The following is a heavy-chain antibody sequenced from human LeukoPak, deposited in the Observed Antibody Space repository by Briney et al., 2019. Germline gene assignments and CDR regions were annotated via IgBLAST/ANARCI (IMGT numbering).Heavy chain of an antibody. J-gene: IGHJ1*01. D-gene: IGHD5/OR15-5a*01. CDR1: GFTFSNYA. Sequence: GGSLRLSCAISGFTFSNYAIHWVRQAPGKGLEWVADISFDGDNEYYADSVRGRFMIARDNSKNTVYLQMNSLTIEDTAVYYCAREPSGNFGQLVSSAEYFQHWGQGTRVTVSS. V-gene: IGHV3-30-3*01. CDR2: ISFDGDNE. CDR3: AREPSGNFGQLVSSAEYFQH.